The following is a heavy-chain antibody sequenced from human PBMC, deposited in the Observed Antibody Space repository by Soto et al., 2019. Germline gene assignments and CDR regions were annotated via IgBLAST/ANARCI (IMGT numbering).Heavy chain of an antibody. J-gene: IGHJ4*02. CDR2: ISSYRGST. V-gene: IGHV3-74*01. CDR3: AKKRRSGGDNWYFDS. CDR1: GFTLSTYW. Sequence: GGSLRLSCAASGFTLSTYWMHWVRQAPGKGLEWVADISSYRGSTIYADSVEGRFTISRDNSKNTLYLQLNSLRADDTAVYFCAKKRRSGGDNWYFDSWGQGTLVTVSS. D-gene: IGHD2-21*02.